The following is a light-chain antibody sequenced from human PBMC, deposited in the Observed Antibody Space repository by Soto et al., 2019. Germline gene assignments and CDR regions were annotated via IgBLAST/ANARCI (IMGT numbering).Light chain of an antibody. J-gene: IGLJ2*01. Sequence: QSVLTQPASVSGSPGQSITISCTGTSSDVGYYNCVSWYQQHPGKAPKLMIYDVSNRPSGVSNRFSGSKSGNTASLTISGLQAEDEADYYCNSYTSSSTLVFGGGTQLTVL. CDR3: NSYTSSSTLV. V-gene: IGLV2-14*03. CDR2: DVS. CDR1: SSDVGYYNC.